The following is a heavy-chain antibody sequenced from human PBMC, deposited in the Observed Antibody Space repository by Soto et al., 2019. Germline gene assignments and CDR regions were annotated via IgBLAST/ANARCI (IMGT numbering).Heavy chain of an antibody. D-gene: IGHD6-6*01. V-gene: IGHV3-7*05. Sequence: EVQLVESGGGLVQPGGSLRLSCAASGFTFNAYWMTWVRQAPGKGLEWVANINRDGTEKNYVDSVKGRFTVSRDNANNSQHMKTYSLRAEDTAVYYCVRDRTEYGSYGSSYYDVFDIWGQGTKVTVSS. J-gene: IGHJ3*02. CDR2: INRDGTEK. CDR1: GFTFNAYW. CDR3: VRDRTEYGSYGSSYYDVFDI.